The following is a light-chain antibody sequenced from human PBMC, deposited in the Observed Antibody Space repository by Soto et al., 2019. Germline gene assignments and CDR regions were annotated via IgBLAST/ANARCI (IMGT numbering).Light chain of an antibody. V-gene: IGKV3-20*01. Sequence: EIVLTQSPGTVSLSPGEGATLSCRASQSVTSNYLAWYQQKPGQAPRLLIYGASRRATGIPDRFSASGSGADFTLTIDRLEPEDFAVYYCQQYGSSPMYSFGQGTKLEIK. CDR3: QQYGSSPMYS. CDR1: QSVTSNY. J-gene: IGKJ2*01. CDR2: GAS.